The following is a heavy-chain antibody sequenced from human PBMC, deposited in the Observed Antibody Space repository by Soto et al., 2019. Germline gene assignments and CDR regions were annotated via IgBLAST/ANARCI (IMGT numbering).Heavy chain of an antibody. V-gene: IGHV1-69*02. CDR3: GRGQLGGSSSPGAFDY. CDR2: IIPILGIA. J-gene: IGHJ4*02. Sequence: QVQLVQSGAEVKKPGSSVKVSCKASGGTFSSSTISWVRQAPGQGLEWMGRIIPILGIANYAKKFQGRVTITEDKSTSTAYMELSSLRCGDTALYYCGRGQLGGSSSPGAFDYWGQGTLVTVSS. D-gene: IGHD6-6*01. CDR1: GGTFSSST.